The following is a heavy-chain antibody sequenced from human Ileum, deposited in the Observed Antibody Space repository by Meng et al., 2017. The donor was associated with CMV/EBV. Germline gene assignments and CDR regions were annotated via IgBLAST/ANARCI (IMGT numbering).Heavy chain of an antibody. V-gene: IGHV4-34*02. D-gene: IGHD1-26*01. J-gene: IGHJ4*02. CDR3: ATGTSQAWELLHS. Sequence: QVQLRPGGAGLLKPSETLSLTCGVYGGSFSGYHWSWIRQPPGKGLEWIGEINHSGGSNYNPSLKSRVTISLDTSKTQFSLKLNSVTAADTAVYYCATGTSQAWELLHSWGQGILVTVSS. CDR1: GGSFSGYH. CDR2: INHSGGS.